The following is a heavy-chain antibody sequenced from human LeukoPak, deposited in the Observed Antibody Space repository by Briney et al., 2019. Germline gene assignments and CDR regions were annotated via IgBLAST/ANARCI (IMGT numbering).Heavy chain of an antibody. V-gene: IGHV4-59*01. Sequence: KPSETLSLTCTVPGGSISSYYWSWIRQPPGKGLEWIGYIYYSGSTNYNPSLKSRVTISVDTSKNQFSLKLSSVTAADTAVYYCARGSGYYYYYMDVWGKGTTVTVSS. CDR2: IYYSGST. J-gene: IGHJ6*03. CDR1: GGSISSYY. CDR3: ARGSGYYYYYMDV. D-gene: IGHD7-27*01.